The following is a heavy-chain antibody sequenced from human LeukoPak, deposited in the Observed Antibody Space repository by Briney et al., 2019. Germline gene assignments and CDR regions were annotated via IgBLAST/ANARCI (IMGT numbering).Heavy chain of an antibody. CDR3: ASMRLDCSGGSCYVDYYYYGMDV. V-gene: IGHV1-18*01. CDR1: GYTFTSYS. Sequence: GASVKVSCKSSGYTFTSYSISWERQAPGQGLEWMGWISAYNGNTNYAHKLQGRVTMTTDTSKSTAYMELRSLRSDDTAVYYCASMRLDCSGGSCYVDYYYYGMDVWGKGTTVTVST. D-gene: IGHD2-15*01. CDR2: ISAYNGNT. J-gene: IGHJ6*04.